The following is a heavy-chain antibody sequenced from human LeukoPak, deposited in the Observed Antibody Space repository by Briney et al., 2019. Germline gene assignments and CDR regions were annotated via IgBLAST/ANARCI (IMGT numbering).Heavy chain of an antibody. V-gene: IGHV4-30-2*01. CDR1: GGSISSGGYY. D-gene: IGHD3-22*01. CDR2: IYHSGST. Sequence: TLSLTCTVSGGSISSGGYYWSWIRQPPGKGLEWIGYIYHSGSTYYNPSLKSRVTISVDTSKNQFSLKLSSVTAADTAVYYCARDYYDSSGYYYQESYWGQGTLVTVSS. J-gene: IGHJ4*02. CDR3: ARDYYDSSGYYYQESY.